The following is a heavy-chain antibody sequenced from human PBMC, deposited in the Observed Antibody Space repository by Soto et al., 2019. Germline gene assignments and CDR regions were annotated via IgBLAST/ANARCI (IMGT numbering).Heavy chain of an antibody. D-gene: IGHD5-12*01. CDR2: INTYNGMT. CDR3: AKSPRGEMATD. J-gene: IGHJ4*02. Sequence: QVQLVQSGGEVKKPGASVTVSCKASGYTFINYHITWVRQAPGQGLEWMAWINTYNGMTDYAQKFQGRVTMTRDTSTSTGYMELRNLGSDDTAVHFCAKSPRGEMATDWGQGTLVTVSS. CDR1: GYTFINYH. V-gene: IGHV1-18*01.